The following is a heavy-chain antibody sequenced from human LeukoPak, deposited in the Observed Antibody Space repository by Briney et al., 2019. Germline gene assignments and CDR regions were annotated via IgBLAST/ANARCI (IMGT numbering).Heavy chain of an antibody. V-gene: IGHV4-61*02. CDR1: GGSISSGSYY. Sequence: SETLSLTCTVSGGSISSGSYYWSWIRQPAGKGLEWIGRIYTSGSTNYNPSLKSRVTISVDTSKNQFSLKLSSVTAADTAVYYCARDYERPRAFDIWGQGTMVTVSS. CDR3: ARDYERPRAFDI. D-gene: IGHD1-1*01. CDR2: IYTSGST. J-gene: IGHJ3*02.